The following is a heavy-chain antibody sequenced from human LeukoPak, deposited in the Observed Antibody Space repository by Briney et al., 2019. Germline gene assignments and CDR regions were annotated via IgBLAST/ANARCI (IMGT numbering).Heavy chain of an antibody. CDR2: IIPIFGTA. D-gene: IGHD2-2*01. J-gene: IGHJ3*02. V-gene: IGHV1-69*13. CDR1: GGTFSSYV. Sequence: SVKVSCKASGGTFSSYVISWVRQASEQGLDWRGGIIPIFGTANYAQKFQGRVTITADESTSTAYMELSSLRSEDTAVYYCAREAGCSSTSCYGDAFDIWGQGTMVTVSS. CDR3: AREAGCSSTSCYGDAFDI.